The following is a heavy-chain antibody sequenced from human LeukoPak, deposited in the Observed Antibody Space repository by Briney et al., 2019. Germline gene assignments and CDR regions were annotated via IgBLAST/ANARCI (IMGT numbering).Heavy chain of an antibody. CDR1: GGTFSSYA. V-gene: IGHV1-69*01. Sequence: SVKVSCKAPGGTFSSYAISWVRQAPGQGLEWMGGIIPIFGTANYAQKFQGRVTITADESTSTAYMELSSLRSEDTAVYYCARDTPLHFYDWGQGTLVTVSS. J-gene: IGHJ4*02. CDR2: IIPIFGTA. CDR3: ARDTPLHFYD. D-gene: IGHD2-21*01.